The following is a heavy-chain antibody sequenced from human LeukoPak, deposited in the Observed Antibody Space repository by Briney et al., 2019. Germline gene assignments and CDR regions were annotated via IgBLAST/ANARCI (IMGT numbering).Heavy chain of an antibody. J-gene: IGHJ6*02. CDR1: GGTFSSYA. V-gene: IGHV1-69*13. D-gene: IGHD2-2*01. CDR2: IIPIFGTA. Sequence: ASAKVSCKASGGTFSSYAISWVRQAPGQGLVWMGGIIPIFGTANYAQKFQGRVTITADESTSTAYMELSSLRSEDTAVYYCARDKGYCSSTSCYDAYYGMDVWGQGTTVTVSS. CDR3: ARDKGYCSSTSCYDAYYGMDV.